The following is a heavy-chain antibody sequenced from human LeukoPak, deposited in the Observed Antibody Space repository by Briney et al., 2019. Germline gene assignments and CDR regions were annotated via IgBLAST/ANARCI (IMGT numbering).Heavy chain of an antibody. CDR3: ARVSRDSRGYYYEYFQH. V-gene: IGHV1-18*01. CDR1: GYTFTTYG. Sequence: ASVKVSCKVSGYTFTTYGISWMRQAPGQGLEWMGWISTYNGNTNYAQRLQGRVTMTTDTSTSTAYMELKSLRSDDTAVYYCARVSRDSRGYYYEYFQHWGQGTLVTVSS. D-gene: IGHD3-22*01. J-gene: IGHJ1*01. CDR2: ISTYNGNT.